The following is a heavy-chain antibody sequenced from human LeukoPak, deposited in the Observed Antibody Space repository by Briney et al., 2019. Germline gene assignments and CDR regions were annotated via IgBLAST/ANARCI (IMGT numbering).Heavy chain of an antibody. CDR3: VRGTPSDY. CDR2: IYTSGTT. D-gene: IGHD2-15*01. V-gene: IGHV4-4*07. CDR1: GGSMTGGTISSYY. J-gene: IGHJ4*02. Sequence: PSETLSLTCTVSGGSMTGGTISSYYWSWVRQAAGKGLEWSGRIYTSGTTNYNPSLKSRVTMSIDTSKNQFSLKLNSVTAADAAVYYCVRGTPSDYWGQGTLATVSS.